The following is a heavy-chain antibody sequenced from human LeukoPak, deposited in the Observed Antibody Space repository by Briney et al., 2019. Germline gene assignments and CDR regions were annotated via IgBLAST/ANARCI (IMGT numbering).Heavy chain of an antibody. V-gene: IGHV1-3*01. CDR2: INAGNGNT. CDR3: ASGRNTAMPEYGMGV. Sequence: ASVKVSCKASGYTFTSYAMHWVRQAPGQRLEWMGWINAGNGNTKYSQKFQGRVTITRDTSASTAYMELSSLRSEDTAVYYCASGRNTAMPEYGMGVWGQGTTVTVSS. D-gene: IGHD5-18*01. CDR1: GYTFTSYA. J-gene: IGHJ6*02.